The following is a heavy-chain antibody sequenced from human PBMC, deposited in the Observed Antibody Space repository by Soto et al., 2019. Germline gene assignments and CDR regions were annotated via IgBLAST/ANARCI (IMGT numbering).Heavy chain of an antibody. V-gene: IGHV4-34*01. D-gene: IGHD5-12*01. Sequence: QVQLQQWGAGLLKPSETLSLTCAVYGGSFSGYYWSWVRQPPGKGLEWIGEINHRGGTNYNPSLKGRVTISVDRSKNQFSLKLSSVTAADTAVYYCARAYSGYDFDYWGQGTLITVSS. CDR3: ARAYSGYDFDY. CDR1: GGSFSGYY. J-gene: IGHJ4*02. CDR2: INHRGGT.